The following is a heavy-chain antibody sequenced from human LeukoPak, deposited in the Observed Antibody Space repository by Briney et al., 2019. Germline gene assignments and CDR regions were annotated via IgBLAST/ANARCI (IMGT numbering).Heavy chain of an antibody. J-gene: IGHJ4*02. CDR1: GGSFSGYY. V-gene: IGHV4-34*01. CDR3: ASAPGY. Sequence: PSETLSLTCAVYGGSFSGYYWSWIRQPPGKGLEWIGEINHSGSTNYNPSLKSRVTISVDTSKNQFSLKLSSVTAADTAVYYCASAPGYWGQGTLVTVSS. CDR2: INHSGST.